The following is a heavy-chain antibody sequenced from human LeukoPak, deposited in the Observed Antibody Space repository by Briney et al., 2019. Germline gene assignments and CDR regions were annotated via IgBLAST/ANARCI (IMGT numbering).Heavy chain of an antibody. D-gene: IGHD4-17*01. J-gene: IGHJ4*02. CDR2: IRSKANNYAT. Sequence: PGGSLRLSCATSGFTFSGSAVHWVRQASGKGLEWVGRIRSKANNYATTYAASVKGRFTISRDDSRNTGYLQMNSLKTEDTAIYYCTRPNDYGDAGGFDFWGQGTLVTVSS. CDR1: GFTFSGSA. V-gene: IGHV3-73*01. CDR3: TRPNDYGDAGGFDF.